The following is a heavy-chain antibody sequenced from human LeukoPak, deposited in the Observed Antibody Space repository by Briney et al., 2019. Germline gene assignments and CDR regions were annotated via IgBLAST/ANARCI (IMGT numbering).Heavy chain of an antibody. CDR2: IWYDGSKK. V-gene: IGHV3-33*01. D-gene: IGHD4-11*01. J-gene: IGHJ4*02. Sequence: GGSLRLSCATSGFTFSSYGFHWVRQAPIKGLEWVAVIWYDGSKKYYADSVKGRFTISRDDSKNTVYLQMDSLRAEDTAMYYCARDRGDYSDYSDFFDAWGQGTLVTFSS. CDR3: ARDRGDYSDYSDFFDA. CDR1: GFTFSSYG.